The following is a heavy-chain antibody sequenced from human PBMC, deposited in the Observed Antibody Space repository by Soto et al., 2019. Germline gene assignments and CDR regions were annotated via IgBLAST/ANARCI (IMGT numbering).Heavy chain of an antibody. CDR3: ASPGIAVAGKYFDY. Sequence: SVKVSCKASGGTFSSYAISWVRQAPGQGLEWMGGIIPIFGTANYAQKFQGRVTITADESTSTAYMELSSLRSEDTAVYYCASPGIAVAGKYFDYWGQGTLVTVSS. CDR2: IIPIFGTA. D-gene: IGHD6-19*01. CDR1: GGTFSSYA. V-gene: IGHV1-69*13. J-gene: IGHJ4*02.